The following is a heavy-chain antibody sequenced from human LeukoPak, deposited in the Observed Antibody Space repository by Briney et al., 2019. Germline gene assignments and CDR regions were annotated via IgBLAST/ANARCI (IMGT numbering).Heavy chain of an antibody. D-gene: IGHD1-26*01. CDR3: ARGIHSGTYRVSHYGMDV. CDR2: RNPNSGNT. J-gene: IGHJ6*02. CDR1: GYTFTSYD. Sequence: PGASVKVSCKASGYTFTSYDINWVRQATGKGLEWMGWRNPNSGNTGYAQKFQGRVTMTRNTSISTAYMELSSLRSEDKGVYYCARGIHSGTYRVSHYGMDVWGQGTTVTVSS. V-gene: IGHV1-8*01.